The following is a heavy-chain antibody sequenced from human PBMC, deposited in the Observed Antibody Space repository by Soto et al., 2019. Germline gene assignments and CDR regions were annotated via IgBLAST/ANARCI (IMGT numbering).Heavy chain of an antibody. J-gene: IGHJ6*02. CDR1: GDSVSSNSAA. D-gene: IGHD6-19*01. CDR3: ARVDLSAVAGTRFYYYYGMDV. Sequence: PAQTLSLTCAISGDSVSSNSAAWNWIRQSPSRGLEWLGRTYYRSKWYNDYAVSVKSRITINPDTSKNQFSLQLNSVTPEDTAVYYCARVDLSAVAGTRFYYYYGMDVWGQGTTVTVSS. V-gene: IGHV6-1*01. CDR2: TYYRSKWYN.